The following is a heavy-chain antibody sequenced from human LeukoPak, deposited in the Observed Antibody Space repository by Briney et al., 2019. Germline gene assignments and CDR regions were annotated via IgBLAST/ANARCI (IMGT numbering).Heavy chain of an antibody. CDR1: GFIFNKYW. Sequence: GGSLRLSCAASGFIFNKYWMTWVRQAPGKGLEWVANIKKDGSQKSYVDSVEGRFTISRDNAQNSLYLQMNSLRAEDTAVYYCARDADYQKNSFGFDAFDMWGLGTRVTVSS. D-gene: IGHD2-2*01. CDR3: ARDADYQKNSFGFDAFDM. J-gene: IGHJ3*02. V-gene: IGHV3-7*01. CDR2: IKKDGSQK.